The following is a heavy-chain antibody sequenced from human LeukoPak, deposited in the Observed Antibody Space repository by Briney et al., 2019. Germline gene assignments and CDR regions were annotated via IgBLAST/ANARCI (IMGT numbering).Heavy chain of an antibody. V-gene: IGHV3-30*18. CDR2: ISYDGSSK. Sequence: GGSLRLSCAASGFTFSGYGMHWVRQAPGKGLEWVALISYDGSSKYYADSVKGRFTISRDNSKNTLYLQMNSLRAEDTAVYYCAKTGYYDSSGRDYWGQGTLVTVSS. D-gene: IGHD3-22*01. CDR3: AKTGYYDSSGRDY. CDR1: GFTFSGYG. J-gene: IGHJ4*02.